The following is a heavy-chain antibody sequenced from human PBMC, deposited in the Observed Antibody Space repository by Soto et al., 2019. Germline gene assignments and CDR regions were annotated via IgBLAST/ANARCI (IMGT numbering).Heavy chain of an antibody. D-gene: IGHD6-19*01. J-gene: IGHJ4*02. V-gene: IGHV4-39*01. Sequence: SETLSLTCTVSGVSISSSNYYWGWIRQPPGKGLEWIGSIYYSGSTYYNPSLKSRVTISVDTSKNQFSLKLSSVTAADTAVYYCARGLSVAGTSYWGQGTLVTVSS. CDR2: IYYSGST. CDR1: GVSISSSNYY. CDR3: ARGLSVAGTSY.